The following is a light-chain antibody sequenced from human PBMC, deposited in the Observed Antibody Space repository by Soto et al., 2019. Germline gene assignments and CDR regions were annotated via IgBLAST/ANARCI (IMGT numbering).Light chain of an antibody. Sequence: ELVLTQSPGTLSLSPGERATLSCRASQTVSKNYLAWFQQNSGQAPRLLISGAFNRATGIPDRFSGSGTGTDFTLIISRLEPEDFTMYYCQQYASAPLTFGGGTKVEIK. CDR3: QQYASAPLT. CDR2: GAF. V-gene: IGKV3-20*01. J-gene: IGKJ4*01. CDR1: QTVSKNY.